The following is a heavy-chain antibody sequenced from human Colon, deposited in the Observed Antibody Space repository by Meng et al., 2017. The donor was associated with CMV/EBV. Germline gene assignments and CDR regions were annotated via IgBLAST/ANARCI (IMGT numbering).Heavy chain of an antibody. Sequence: SAGSITSGGSSWCWFRQHPGKGLEWIGHIHHSGSVFYNPSLKSRVTVSVDTSKNQFSLRLSSVTAADTAMYYCARWADYGGNSFFDYWGQGTLVTVSS. CDR1: AGSITSGGSS. J-gene: IGHJ4*02. CDR3: ARWADYGGNSFFDY. V-gene: IGHV4-31*02. CDR2: IHHSGSV. D-gene: IGHD4-23*01.